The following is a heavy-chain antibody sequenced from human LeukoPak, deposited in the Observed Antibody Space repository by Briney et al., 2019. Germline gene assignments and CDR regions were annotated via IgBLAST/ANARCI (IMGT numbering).Heavy chain of an antibody. D-gene: IGHD3-10*01. V-gene: IGHV4-38-2*02. CDR3: ARAGGYYGSGSFLDS. J-gene: IGHJ5*01. CDR1: RYDINSVYY. Sequence: TPSETLSLTCTVSRYDINSVYYWGWIRQPPGKGLEWIGSIYHSGSTYYNASLKSRVTISMDTSRNKFSLNLNSVTAADTAVYYCARAGGYYGSGSFLDSWGQGLLVSVSS. CDR2: IYHSGST.